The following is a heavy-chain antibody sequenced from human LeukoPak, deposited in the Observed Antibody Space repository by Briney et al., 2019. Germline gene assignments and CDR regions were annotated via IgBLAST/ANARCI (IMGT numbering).Heavy chain of an antibody. CDR1: GCTFSSNA. CDR3: AKGVVDGPDVTPFDY. J-gene: IGHJ4*02. D-gene: IGHD2-15*01. Sequence: GGSLTLTCAASGCTFSSNALCWVCKPQGQGLGLVYVISNNCGSTDYADSVKGRFTISRDNSKNKLYLQMNSLRAEDTGVYYCAKGVVDGPDVTPFDYWGQGTLVTVSS. CDR2: ISNNCGST. V-gene: IGHV3-23*01.